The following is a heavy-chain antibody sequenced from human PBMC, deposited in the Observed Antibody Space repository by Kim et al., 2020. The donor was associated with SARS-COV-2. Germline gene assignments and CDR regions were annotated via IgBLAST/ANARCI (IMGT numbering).Heavy chain of an antibody. CDR2: IYPGDSDT. CDR1: GYSFTSYW. D-gene: IGHD3-22*01. J-gene: IGHJ4*02. CDR3: ARTSIWGEYYYDSSGYYSY. Sequence: GESLKISCKGSGYSFTSYWIGWVRQMPGKGLEWMGIIYPGDSDTRYSPSFQGQVTISADKSISTAYLQWSSLKASDTAMYYCARTSIWGEYYYDSSGYYSYWGQGTLVTVSS. V-gene: IGHV5-51*01.